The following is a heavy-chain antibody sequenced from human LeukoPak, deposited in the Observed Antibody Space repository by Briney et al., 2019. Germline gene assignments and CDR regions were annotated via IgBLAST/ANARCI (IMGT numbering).Heavy chain of an antibody. V-gene: IGHV4-59*08. D-gene: IGHD6-13*01. CDR2: IYYSGST. Sequence: SETLSLTCTVSGGSISSYYWSWIRQPPGKGLEWIGYIYYSGSTNYNPSLKSRVTISVDTSKNQFSLKLSSVTAADTAVYYCARHYSVGYSSSWVDAFDIWGQGTMVTVSS. CDR3: ARHYSVGYSSSWVDAFDI. CDR1: GGSISSYY. J-gene: IGHJ3*02.